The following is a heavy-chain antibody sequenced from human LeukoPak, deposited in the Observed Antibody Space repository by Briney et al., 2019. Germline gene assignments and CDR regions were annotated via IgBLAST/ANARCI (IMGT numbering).Heavy chain of an antibody. V-gene: IGHV3-15*01. Sequence: GGSLRLSCAASGFTFSNAWMSWVRQAPGKGLEWVGRNKSKNDGGTTDYAAPVKCRFTISRDDSKNTLYLQMNSLKTEDTAVYYCTTDYCSGGSCYSDYYYGMDVWGQGTTVTVSS. CDR3: TTDYCSGGSCYSDYYYGMDV. J-gene: IGHJ6*02. CDR1: GFTFSNAW. D-gene: IGHD2-15*01. CDR2: NKSKNDGGTT.